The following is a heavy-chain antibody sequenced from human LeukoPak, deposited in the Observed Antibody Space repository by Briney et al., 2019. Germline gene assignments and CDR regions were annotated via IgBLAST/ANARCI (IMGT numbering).Heavy chain of an antibody. CDR3: TRGRTLDNAATAHCEY. CDR2: TNPKSGDT. D-gene: IGHD6-25*01. V-gene: IGHV1-2*02. Sequence: GASVKVSCKASGYIFTAYYLHWVRQAPGQGLEWMGFTNPKSGDTDYAQRFQGRVTMTRDTSITTAYMELSDVRTDDTDIYYCTRGRTLDNAATAHCEYWGEGILVTVPS. CDR1: GYIFTAYY. J-gene: IGHJ4*02.